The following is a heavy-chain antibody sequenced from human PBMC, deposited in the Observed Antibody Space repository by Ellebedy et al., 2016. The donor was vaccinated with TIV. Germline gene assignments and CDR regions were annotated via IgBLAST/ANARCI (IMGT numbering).Heavy chain of an antibody. D-gene: IGHD3-3*01. CDR1: GGTFSSYA. CDR2: IIPIFGTA. J-gene: IGHJ5*02. CDR3: ARDQANGVVILPYNWFDP. V-gene: IGHV1-69*13. Sequence: AASVKVSCKASGGTFSSYAISWVRQAPGQGLEWMGGIIPIFGTANYAQKFQGRVTITADESTSTAYMELSSLRSEDTAVYYCARDQANGVVILPYNWFDPWGQGTLVTVSS.